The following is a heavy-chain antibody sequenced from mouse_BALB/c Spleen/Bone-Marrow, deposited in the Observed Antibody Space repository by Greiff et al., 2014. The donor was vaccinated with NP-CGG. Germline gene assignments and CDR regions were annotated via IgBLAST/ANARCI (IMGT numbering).Heavy chain of an antibody. CDR3: ARGGGMDY. CDR1: GYTFTSYY. Sequence: VQLQQSGPELVKPGASVKMSCKASGYTFTSYYIHWVKQRPGQGLEWIGWIYPGDGSTKYNEKFKGKTTLTADKSSSTAYMLLSSLTFEDSAIYFCARGGGMDYWGQGTSVTVSS. V-gene: IGHV1S56*01. CDR2: IYPGDGST. J-gene: IGHJ4*01.